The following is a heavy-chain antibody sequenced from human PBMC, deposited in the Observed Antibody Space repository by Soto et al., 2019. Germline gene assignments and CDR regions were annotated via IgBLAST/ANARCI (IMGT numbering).Heavy chain of an antibody. Sequence: ASVKVSCKASGYTFTGHYIHWVRQAPEQGPEWMGEIGPESGGTNYAQKFQGRVSMTWDTSLKTAYMELSSLMSEDTAVYYCARPPGYISDWYYFDLWGQGTQVTVSS. D-gene: IGHD3-9*01. V-gene: IGHV1-2*02. J-gene: IGHJ4*02. CDR3: ARPPGYISDWYYFDL. CDR2: IGPESGGT. CDR1: GYTFTGHY.